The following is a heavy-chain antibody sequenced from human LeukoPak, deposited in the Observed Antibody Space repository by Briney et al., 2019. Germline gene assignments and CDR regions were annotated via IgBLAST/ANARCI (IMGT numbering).Heavy chain of an antibody. D-gene: IGHD2-2*01. J-gene: IGHJ5*02. CDR1: GGSFSGYY. Sequence: SETLSLTCAVYGGSFSGYYWSWIRQPPGKGLEWIGEINHSGSTNYNPSLKSRVTISVDTSKNQFSLKLSSVTAADTAVYYCARDRIVVVPAANNWFDPWGQGTLVTVSS. CDR3: ARDRIVVVPAANNWFDP. CDR2: INHSGST. V-gene: IGHV4-34*01.